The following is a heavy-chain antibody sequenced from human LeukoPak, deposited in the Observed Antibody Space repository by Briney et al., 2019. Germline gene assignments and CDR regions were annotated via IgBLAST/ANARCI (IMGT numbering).Heavy chain of an antibody. CDR3: ARERDIVVVPAAIDY. J-gene: IGHJ4*02. CDR2: IYYSGST. D-gene: IGHD2-2*01. V-gene: IGHV4-39*07. CDR1: GGSISSSSYY. Sequence: SETLSLTRTVSGGSISSSSYYWGWIRQPPGKGLEWIGSIYYSGSTYYYPSLKSRVTISVDTSKNQFSLKLSSVTAADTAVYYCARERDIVVVPAAIDYWGQGTLVTVSS.